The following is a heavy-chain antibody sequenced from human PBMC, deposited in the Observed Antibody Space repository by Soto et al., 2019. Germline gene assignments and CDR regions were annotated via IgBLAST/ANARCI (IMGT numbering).Heavy chain of an antibody. Sequence: GGSLRLSCAASGFTFSTYGMHWVRQAPGKGLEWVAVISYDGSNKYYADSVKGRFTISRDNSKNTLYLQVNSLRAEDTAVYYCAKDLSGSFLTLVDYRGQGTLVTVSS. CDR1: GFTFSTYG. CDR3: AKDLSGSFLTLVDY. J-gene: IGHJ4*02. D-gene: IGHD1-26*01. V-gene: IGHV3-30*18. CDR2: ISYDGSNK.